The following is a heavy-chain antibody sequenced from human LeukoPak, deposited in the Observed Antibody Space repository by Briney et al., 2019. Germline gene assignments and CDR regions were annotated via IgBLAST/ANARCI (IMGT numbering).Heavy chain of an antibody. CDR1: GFTLSNSD. Sequence: QTGGSLRLSCTASGFTLSNSDMNWVRQAPGKGLEWVSSIRGSGYYAEYTDSVKGRFTISRDNSRNTLFLQLNSLRADDTALYYCAKCAKTPVGGSGWCNWFDAWGQGTLVTVSS. J-gene: IGHJ5*02. V-gene: IGHV3-23*01. D-gene: IGHD3-3*01. CDR3: AKCAKTPVGGSGWCNWFDA. CDR2: IRGSGYYA.